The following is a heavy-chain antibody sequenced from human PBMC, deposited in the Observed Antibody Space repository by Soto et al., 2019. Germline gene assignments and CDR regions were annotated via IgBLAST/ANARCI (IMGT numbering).Heavy chain of an antibody. V-gene: IGHV1-46*03. CDR2: INPSGGST. CDR1: GYTFTSYY. CDR3: ARRSHEVVVAATEYYYYYYMDV. Sequence: QVQLVQSGAEVKKPGASVKVSCKASGYTFTSYYMHWVRQAPGQGLEWMGIINPSGGSTSYAQKFQGRVTMTSDTSTSTVYMELSSLRSEDTAVYYCARRSHEVVVAATEYYYYYYMDVWGKGTTVTVSS. J-gene: IGHJ6*03. D-gene: IGHD2-15*01.